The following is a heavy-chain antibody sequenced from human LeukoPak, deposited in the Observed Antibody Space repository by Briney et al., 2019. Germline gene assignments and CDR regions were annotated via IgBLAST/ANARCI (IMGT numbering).Heavy chain of an antibody. D-gene: IGHD6-6*01. CDR2: VDAHGGSR. V-gene: IGHV3-74*01. Sequence: QPGGSLRLSCATSGFPFSDFSMSWVRQAPGKGLVWVSHVDAHGGSRTYADSVKGRFTISRDNDKKTMYLQMSSLRAEDTAVYYCVRGPSFYYYYYDMDVWGQGTTVTVSS. CDR3: VRGPSFYYYYYDMDV. J-gene: IGHJ6*02. CDR1: GFPFSDFS.